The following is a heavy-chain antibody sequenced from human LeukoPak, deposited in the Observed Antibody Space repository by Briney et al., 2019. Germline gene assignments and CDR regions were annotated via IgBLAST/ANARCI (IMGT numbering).Heavy chain of an antibody. CDR3: VRGWSRTGFDI. CDR2: AYYTSKWNI. D-gene: IGHD3/OR15-3a*01. J-gene: IGHJ3*02. CDR1: ADSVSGNNGA. Sequence: SQTLSLTCAISADSVSGNNGAWNWIRQSPWRGLEWLGRAYYTSKWNIDYAESVKSRITANPDTSRNQFSLQLDSVTPEDTAVYFCVRGWSRTGFDIWDQGTMVTVSS. V-gene: IGHV6-1*01.